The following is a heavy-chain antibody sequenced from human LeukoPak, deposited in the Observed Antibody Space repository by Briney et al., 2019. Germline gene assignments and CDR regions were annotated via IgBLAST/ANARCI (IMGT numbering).Heavy chain of an antibody. CDR1: GYPFRRYA. D-gene: IGHD2-21*01. Sequence: GGSLRLSCAASGYPFRRYAMSWVREAPGEGVEWVSAISGSGGSTYYADSVKGRFTISRDNSKNTLYLQMNSLRAEDTAVYYCAKQRAARPIVGCGGYWGQGTLVTVSS. V-gene: IGHV3-23*01. CDR3: AKQRAARPIVGCGGY. J-gene: IGHJ4*02. CDR2: ISGSGGST.